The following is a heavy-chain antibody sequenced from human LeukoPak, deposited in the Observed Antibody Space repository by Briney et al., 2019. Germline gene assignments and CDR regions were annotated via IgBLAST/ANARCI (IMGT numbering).Heavy chain of an antibody. CDR1: GFTFSSYE. CDR2: IYSGGST. CDR3: ARGFYGDYYYYYGMDV. V-gene: IGHV3-66*01. D-gene: IGHD2/OR15-2a*01. J-gene: IGHJ6*02. Sequence: GGSLRLACAASGFTFSSYEMNWLRQAPGKGLEWVSVIYSGGSTYYADSVKGRFTISRDNSKNTLYLQMNSLRAEDTAVYYCARGFYGDYYYYYGMDVWGQGTTVTVSS.